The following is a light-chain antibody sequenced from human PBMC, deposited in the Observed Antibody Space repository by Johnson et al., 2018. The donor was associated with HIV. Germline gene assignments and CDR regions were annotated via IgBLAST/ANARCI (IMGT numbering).Light chain of an antibody. J-gene: IGLJ1*01. Sequence: QSVLTQPPSVSAAPGQMVTISCSGSSSNIGRNYVSWYKQLPGTAPKLLIYQNTWRPSWIPDRFSGSTSGASATLATPGLQTGDEAYYYCGTWDNSLKAEVFGTGTKVTVL. CDR2: QNT. CDR1: SSNIGRNY. CDR3: GTWDNSLKAEV. V-gene: IGLV1-51*02.